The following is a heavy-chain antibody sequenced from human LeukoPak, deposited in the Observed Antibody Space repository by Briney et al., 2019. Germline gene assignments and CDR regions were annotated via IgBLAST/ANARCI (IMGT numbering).Heavy chain of an antibody. CDR2: ISSSGSNI. CDR1: GFTFGDYA. D-gene: IGHD4-23*01. CDR3: ARDKTTVVTHTYYYGMDV. J-gene: IGHJ6*02. Sequence: PGGSLRLSCTASGFTFGDYAMSWVRQAPGKGLEWVSYISSSGSNIYYADSVKGRFTISRDNAKNSLYLQMNSLRAEDTAVYYCARDKTTVVTHTYYYGMDVWGQGTTVTVSS. V-gene: IGHV3-11*01.